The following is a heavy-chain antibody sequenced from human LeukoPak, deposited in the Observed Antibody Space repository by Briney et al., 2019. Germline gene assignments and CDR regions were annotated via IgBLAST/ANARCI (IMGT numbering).Heavy chain of an antibody. CDR3: ARDLHYYGSGSSTRPNYYYYGMDV. CDR1: GFTVSSNY. CDR2: IYSGGST. J-gene: IGHJ6*04. Sequence: GGSLRLSCAASGFTVSSNYMSWVRQAPGKGLEWVSVIYSGGSTYYADSVKGRFTTSRDNFKNTLHLQMNSLRAEDTAVYYCARDLHYYGSGSSTRPNYYYYGMDVWGKGTTVTVSS. V-gene: IGHV3-53*01. D-gene: IGHD3-10*01.